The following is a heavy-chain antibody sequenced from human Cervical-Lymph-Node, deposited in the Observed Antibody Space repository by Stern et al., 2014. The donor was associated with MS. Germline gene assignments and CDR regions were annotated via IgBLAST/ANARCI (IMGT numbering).Heavy chain of an antibody. CDR1: RDTFTYSA. CDR3: ARDQGEYGSGSEDSWFDL. J-gene: IGHJ5*02. Sequence: QLVQSGAEVKKPGSSVKVSCKASRDTFTYSALSWVRQAPGQGLEWMGGIIPMLGTTSYAQKFQGRVRITADTSTNIAYMELTSLRSDDTAVYFCARDQGEYGSGSEDSWFDLWGQGTLVTVSS. CDR2: IIPMLGTT. D-gene: IGHD3-10*01. V-gene: IGHV1-69*06.